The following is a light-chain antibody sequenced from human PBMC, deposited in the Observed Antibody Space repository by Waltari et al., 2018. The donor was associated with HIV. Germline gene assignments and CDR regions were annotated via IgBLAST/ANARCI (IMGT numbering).Light chain of an antibody. J-gene: IGKJ4*01. CDR1: QSVNSD. CDR3: QQYNKWPLT. Sequence: EIVLTQSPGTLSLSPGERATLSCRASQSVNSDFLAWYQQKPGQAPRLLIQGASSRTTGIPARFSGSGSGTEFTLTISSLQSEDFAVYYCQQYNKWPLTFGGGTKVEIK. CDR2: GAS. V-gene: IGKV3D-15*01.